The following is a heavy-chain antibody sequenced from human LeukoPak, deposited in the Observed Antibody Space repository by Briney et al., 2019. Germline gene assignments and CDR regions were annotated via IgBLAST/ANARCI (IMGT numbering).Heavy chain of an antibody. CDR1: GYTFTTDY. D-gene: IGHD6-19*01. CDR3: ARVEFTSGWYPFDY. V-gene: IGHV1-46*01. CDR2: INPSGGST. J-gene: IGHJ4*02. Sequence: ASVKVSCKASGYTFTTDYIHWVRQAPGQGLEWMGIINPSGGSTTYAQKFQGRVIMTGDTSTSAVYMELRSLRSEDTAVYYCARVEFTSGWYPFDYWGQGTLVTVSS.